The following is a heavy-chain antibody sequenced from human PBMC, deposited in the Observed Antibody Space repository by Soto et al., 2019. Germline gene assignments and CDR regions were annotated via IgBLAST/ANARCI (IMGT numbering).Heavy chain of an antibody. J-gene: IGHJ6*03. CDR1: GFTVSSNY. V-gene: IGHV3-66*01. D-gene: IGHD2-15*01. Sequence: PGGSLRLSCAASGFTVSSNYMSWVRQAPGKGLEWVSVIYSGGSTYYADSVKGRFTISRDNSKNTLYLQMNSLRAEDTAVYYCARDWDCSGGSCYPEGTVNYYYMDVWGKGTTVTVSS. CDR2: IYSGGST. CDR3: ARDWDCSGGSCYPEGTVNYYYMDV.